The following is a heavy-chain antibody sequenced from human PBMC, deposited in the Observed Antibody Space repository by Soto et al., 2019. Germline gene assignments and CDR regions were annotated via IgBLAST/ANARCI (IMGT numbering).Heavy chain of an antibody. CDR2: ISAYNGNT. CDR3: AISSLLGYGESYNWFDP. J-gene: IGHJ5*02. Sequence: QVQLVQSGAEVKKPGASVKVSCKASGYTFTSYGITWGRQAPGQGLDWMGWISAYNGNTNYAQKLHGRVTMTTDTSTSTAYMELRRLRSDDTAVYDCAISSLLGYGESYNWFDPWGQGTLVTVSS. D-gene: IGHD3-10*01. V-gene: IGHV1-18*01. CDR1: GYTFTSYG.